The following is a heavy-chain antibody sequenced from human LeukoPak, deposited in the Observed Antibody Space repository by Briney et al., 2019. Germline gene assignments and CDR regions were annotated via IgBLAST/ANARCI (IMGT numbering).Heavy chain of an antibody. CDR2: IYHSGST. CDR1: GGSISSGGYY. Sequence: SETLSLTCTVSGGSISSGGYYWSWIRQPPGKGLEWIGYIYHSGSTYYNPSLKSRVTISVDRSKNQFSLKLSSVTAADTAVYYCARAGYSYGLNWFDPWGQGTLVTVSS. CDR3: ARAGYSYGLNWFDP. J-gene: IGHJ5*02. D-gene: IGHD5-18*01. V-gene: IGHV4-30-2*01.